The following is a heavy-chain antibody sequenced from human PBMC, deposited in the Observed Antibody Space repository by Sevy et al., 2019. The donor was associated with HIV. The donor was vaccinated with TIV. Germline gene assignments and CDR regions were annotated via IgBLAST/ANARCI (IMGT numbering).Heavy chain of an antibody. V-gene: IGHV1-18*01. Sequence: ASVKVSCKASGYTFTSYGISWVRQAPGQGLEWMGWISAYNGNTNYAQKLQGRVTMTTDTSTSTAYMGLRGLRSDDTAVYYCARVVVVPADLSPRVFDYWGQGTLVTVSS. D-gene: IGHD2-2*01. CDR3: ARVVVVPADLSPRVFDY. CDR2: ISAYNGNT. CDR1: GYTFTSYG. J-gene: IGHJ4*02.